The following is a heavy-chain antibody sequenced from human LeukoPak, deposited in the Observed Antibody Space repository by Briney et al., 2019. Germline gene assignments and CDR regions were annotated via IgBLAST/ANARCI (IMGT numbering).Heavy chain of an antibody. Sequence: SETLSLTCTVSGGSIGSSRYYWGWIRQPPGKGLEWIGTISYSGTTYYNPSLKSRVTISVDTSKNQFSLKLTSVTAADTAVYYCARHLAVAGRSFYYYGRRLGPRDHGHRLL. CDR3: ARHLAVAGRSFYYYGRR. D-gene: IGHD6-19*01. V-gene: IGHV4-39*01. J-gene: IGHJ6*02. CDR2: ISYSGTT. CDR1: GGSIGSSRYY.